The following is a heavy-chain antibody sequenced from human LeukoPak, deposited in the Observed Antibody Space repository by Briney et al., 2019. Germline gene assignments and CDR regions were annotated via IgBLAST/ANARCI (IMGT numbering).Heavy chain of an antibody. J-gene: IGHJ3*02. CDR2: ISAYNGNT. CDR3: ARGVGYLDAFDI. CDR1: GYTFTGYY. V-gene: IGHV1-18*04. Sequence: GASVKVSCKASGYTFTGYYMHWVRQAPGQGLEWMGWISAYNGNTNYAQKLQGRVTMTTDTSTSTAYMELRSLRSDDTAVYYCARGVGYLDAFDIWGQGTMVTVSS. D-gene: IGHD5-18*01.